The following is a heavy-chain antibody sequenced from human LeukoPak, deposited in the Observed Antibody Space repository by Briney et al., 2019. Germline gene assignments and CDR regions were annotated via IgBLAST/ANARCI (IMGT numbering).Heavy chain of an antibody. CDR1: GASFSTNY. CDR2: VFDSGST. D-gene: IGHD1-1*01. J-gene: IGHJ6*03. CDR3: ARLYQQSKWKYYYYYMDV. Sequence: SETLSLTCSVSGASFSTNYWRLIRQPPGRGLEWIGYVFDSGSTNYNPSLKSRVTISVDTSTKQFSLRLSSVTAADTAVYYCARLYQQSKWKYYYYYMDVWGKGTAVTVSS. V-gene: IGHV4-59*01.